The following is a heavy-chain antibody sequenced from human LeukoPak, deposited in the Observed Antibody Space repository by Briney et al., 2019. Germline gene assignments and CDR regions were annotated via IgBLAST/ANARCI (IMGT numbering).Heavy chain of an antibody. D-gene: IGHD4/OR15-4a*01. CDR1: GYRFTNYW. CDR3: ARLANTAFDY. CDR2: TNPGDSDT. Sequence: AESLKISCQGSGYRFTNYWIGWVLHMPGKELEWMGMTNPGDSDTRYSPSFQGPVTFSANTSINTAYPPWSSMKASDTAMYYCARLANTAFDYWGQGSLVTVSS. V-gene: IGHV5-51*01. J-gene: IGHJ4*02.